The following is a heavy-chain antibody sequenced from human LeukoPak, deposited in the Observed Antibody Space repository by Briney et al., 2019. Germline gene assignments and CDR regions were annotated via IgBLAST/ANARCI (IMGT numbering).Heavy chain of an antibody. Sequence: GGSLRLSCAASGFSFSAYAMHWVRQAPGKGLEWVSAISGSGGSTYYADSVKGRFTISRDNSKNTLYLQMNSLRAEDTAVYYCAKVGYCSSTSCYYYYYYYMDVWGKGTTVTVSS. CDR2: ISGSGGST. D-gene: IGHD2-2*01. V-gene: IGHV3-23*01. CDR3: AKVGYCSSTSCYYYYYYYMDV. J-gene: IGHJ6*03. CDR1: GFSFSAYA.